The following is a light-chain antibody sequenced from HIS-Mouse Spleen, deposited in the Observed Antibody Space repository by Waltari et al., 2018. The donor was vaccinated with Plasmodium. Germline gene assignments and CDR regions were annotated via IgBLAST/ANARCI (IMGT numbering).Light chain of an antibody. CDR1: SSNIGNNY. CDR2: DKN. Sequence: QSVLTQPPSVSAAPGQKVTISCSGSSSNIGNNYVSWYQQLPGTAPKLLIYDKNKRPSGIPDRFSGYKSGTSATLGITGLQTGDEADYYCGTWDSSLSAVVFGGGTKLTVL. CDR3: GTWDSSLSAVV. V-gene: IGLV1-51*01. J-gene: IGLJ2*01.